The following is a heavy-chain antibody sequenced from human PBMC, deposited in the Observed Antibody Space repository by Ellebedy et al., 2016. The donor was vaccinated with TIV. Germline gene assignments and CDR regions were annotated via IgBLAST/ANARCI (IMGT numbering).Heavy chain of an antibody. CDR1: GFTFSSFA. Sequence: GESLKISCAASGFTFSSFAMSWVRQTPGIGLEWVSAIGDDAVATHYADSVKGRFTISRDNANNSLFLQMNSLRAEDTAVYYCAKKVGTGLSLDYWGQGMLVTVSS. V-gene: IGHV3-23*01. J-gene: IGHJ4*02. CDR3: AKKVGTGLSLDY. CDR2: IGDDAVAT. D-gene: IGHD2/OR15-2a*01.